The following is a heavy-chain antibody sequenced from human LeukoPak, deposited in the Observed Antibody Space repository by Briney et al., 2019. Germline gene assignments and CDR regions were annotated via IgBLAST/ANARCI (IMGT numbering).Heavy chain of an antibody. CDR1: GGSITSHNW. Sequence: PSGTLPLTCAVSGGSITSHNWWSWVRQTPGEGLEWIGEIYHGGNTHYNTSLESRVTMSVDKSRNQFSLNLYSVTAADTAVYYCASHLAVSGTRGFDYWGQGILVTVSS. CDR2: IYHGGNT. J-gene: IGHJ4*02. CDR3: ASHLAVSGTRGFDY. D-gene: IGHD1-1*01. V-gene: IGHV4-4*02.